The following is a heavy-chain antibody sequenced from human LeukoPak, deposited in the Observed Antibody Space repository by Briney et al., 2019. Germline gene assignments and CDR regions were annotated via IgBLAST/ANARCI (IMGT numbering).Heavy chain of an antibody. CDR1: GGTFSSYA. CDR3: AITGGYYYDSSGYYP. CDR2: IIPIFGTA. J-gene: IGHJ5*02. D-gene: IGHD3-22*01. V-gene: IGHV1-69*13. Sequence: GASVKVSCKASGGTFSSYAISWVRQAPGQGLEWMGGIIPIFGTANYAQKFQGRVTITADESTSTAYMELNSLRSEDTAVYYCAITGGYYYDSSGYYPFGQGTLVTVSS.